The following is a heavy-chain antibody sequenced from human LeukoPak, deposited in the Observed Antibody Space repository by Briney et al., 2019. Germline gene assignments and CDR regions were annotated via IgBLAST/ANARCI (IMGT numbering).Heavy chain of an antibody. Sequence: ASVKVSCKASGYTFTSYYMHWVRQAPGQGLEWMGWINPNSGGTNYAQNFQGRVTMTRDTSISTAYMELSRLRSDDTAVYYCARSYYDFWSGQPFDYWGQGTLVTVSS. D-gene: IGHD3-3*01. CDR3: ARSYYDFWSGQPFDY. J-gene: IGHJ4*02. V-gene: IGHV1-2*02. CDR1: GYTFTSYY. CDR2: INPNSGGT.